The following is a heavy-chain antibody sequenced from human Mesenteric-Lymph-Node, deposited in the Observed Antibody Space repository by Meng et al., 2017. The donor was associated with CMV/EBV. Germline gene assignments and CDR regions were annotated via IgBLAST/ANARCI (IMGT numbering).Heavy chain of an antibody. Sequence: GESLKISCAASGFTFSSYAMSWVRQAPGKGLEWVSASSGSGGGTYYADSVKGRFTISRDNSKNTLYLQMNSLRAEDTAVYYCANDIVVSGGWYYGMDVWGQGTTVTVSS. D-gene: IGHD2-2*01. V-gene: IGHV3-23*01. J-gene: IGHJ6*02. CDR1: GFTFSSYA. CDR3: ANDIVVSGGWYYGMDV. CDR2: SSGSGGGT.